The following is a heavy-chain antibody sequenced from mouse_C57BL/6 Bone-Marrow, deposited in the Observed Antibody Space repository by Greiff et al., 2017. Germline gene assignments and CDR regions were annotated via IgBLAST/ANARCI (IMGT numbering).Heavy chain of an antibody. CDR3: AHFYPGFAY. CDR1: GYTFTSYW. V-gene: IGHV1-50*01. Sequence: QVQLQQPGAELVKPGASVKLSCKASGYTFTSYWMQWVKQRPGQGLEWIGEIDPSVSYTNYNQKFKGKATLTVDTSSSTAYMQLSSLTSEDSAVYYCAHFYPGFAYWGQGTLVTVSA. J-gene: IGHJ3*01. CDR2: IDPSVSYT.